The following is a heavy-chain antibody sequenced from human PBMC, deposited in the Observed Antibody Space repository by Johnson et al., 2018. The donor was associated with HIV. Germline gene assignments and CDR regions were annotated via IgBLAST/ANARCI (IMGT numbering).Heavy chain of an antibody. CDR2: IAYDGSNK. CDR1: GFTFSSYA. CDR3: ARGGLGYQNIHDPFDM. Sequence: QVQLVESGGGVVRPGGSLRLSCAASGFTFSSYAMHWVRQAPGKGLEGVAVIAYDGSNKYYADSVKGRFTISRDNSKNTLYLQMNSLRAEDTAVYYCARGGLGYQNIHDPFDMWGQGTMVTVSS. D-gene: IGHD2-2*01. V-gene: IGHV3-30*04. J-gene: IGHJ3*02.